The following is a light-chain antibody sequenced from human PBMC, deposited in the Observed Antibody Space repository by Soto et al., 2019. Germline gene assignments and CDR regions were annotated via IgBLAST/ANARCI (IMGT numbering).Light chain of an antibody. Sequence: QSVLTQPPSASGTPGQRVSISCSGSRSNIGRNYVYWYQQLPGTAPKLLIQRNNERPSGVPDRFSGSKSGTSVSLAISGLRSEDEATYYCQSYDSGLSGSEVFGTGTKLTVL. CDR3: QSYDSGLSGSEV. J-gene: IGLJ1*01. V-gene: IGLV1-47*01. CDR1: RSNIGRNY. CDR2: RNN.